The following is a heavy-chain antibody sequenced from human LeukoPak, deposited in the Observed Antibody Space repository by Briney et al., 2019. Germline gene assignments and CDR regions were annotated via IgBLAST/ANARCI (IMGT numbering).Heavy chain of an antibody. D-gene: IGHD3-22*01. J-gene: IGHJ4*02. V-gene: IGHV3-23*01. Sequence: RPGGSLRLSCAASGFTFSSYAMSWVRQAPGKGLEWVSAISGSGGSTYYADSVKGRFTISRDNSKNTLYLQMNSLRAEDTAVYYCAKALHYYDSSDEGGYFDYWGQGTLVTVSS. CDR3: AKALHYYDSSDEGGYFDY. CDR1: GFTFSSYA. CDR2: ISGSGGST.